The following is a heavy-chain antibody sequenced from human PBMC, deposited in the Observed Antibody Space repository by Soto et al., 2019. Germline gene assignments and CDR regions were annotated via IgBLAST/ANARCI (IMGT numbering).Heavy chain of an antibody. J-gene: IGHJ6*02. D-gene: IGHD2-8*01. CDR1: GYTFTDYH. V-gene: IGHV1-2*04. CDR2: INPKSGGT. CDR3: ARGDSTDCSNGVCSFFYNHDMDV. Sequence: GASVKVSCKASGYTFTDYHIHWVRQAPGQGLEWLGRINPKSGGTSTAQKFQGWVTMTTDTSISTASMELTRLTSDDTAIYYCARGDSTDCSNGVCSFFYNHDMDVWGQGTTVTVSS.